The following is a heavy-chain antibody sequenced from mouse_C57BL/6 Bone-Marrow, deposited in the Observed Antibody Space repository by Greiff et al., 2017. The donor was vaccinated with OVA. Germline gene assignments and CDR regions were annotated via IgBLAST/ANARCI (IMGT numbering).Heavy chain of an antibody. J-gene: IGHJ3*01. V-gene: IGHV3-5*01. Sequence: DVKLVESGPGLVKPSQTVFLTCTVTGISITTGNYRWSWLRQFPGNKLEWIGYIYYSGTITYNPSLTSRTPITRDTPKNQVYLEMNSLTAEDTATYYCARVQKDGNLFAYWGQGTLVTVSA. CDR2: IYYSGTI. CDR3: ARVQKDGNLFAY. CDR1: GISITTGNYR. D-gene: IGHD2-1*01.